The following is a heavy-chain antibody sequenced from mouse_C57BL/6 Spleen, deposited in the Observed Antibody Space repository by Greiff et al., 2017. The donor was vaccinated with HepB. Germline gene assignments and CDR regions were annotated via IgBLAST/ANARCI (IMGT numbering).Heavy chain of an antibody. CDR1: GYTFTSYW. V-gene: IGHV1-59*01. CDR2: IDPSDSYT. D-gene: IGHD2-5*01. J-gene: IGHJ2*01. CDR3: ARHSTDY. Sequence: QVQLQQPGAELVRPGTSVKLSCKASGYTFTSYWMHWVKQRPGQGLEWIGVIDPSDSYTNYNQKFKGKATLTVDTSSSPAYMQLSSLTSEDSAVYYCARHSTDYWGQGTTLTVSS.